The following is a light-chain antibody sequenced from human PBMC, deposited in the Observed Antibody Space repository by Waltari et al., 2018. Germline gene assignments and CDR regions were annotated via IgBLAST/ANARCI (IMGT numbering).Light chain of an antibody. Sequence: QSVLTQTPSTSGTPGQRVTISCSAGNYNSGSSFVCWYQQFPGTAPKLLIYRNDQRPSGVPDRFSASKSGASASLAISGLRSEDEADYYCAVCDDSPIGFAVFGGGTKLTVL. J-gene: IGLJ2*01. CDR1: NYNSGSSF. V-gene: IGLV1-47*01. CDR3: AVCDDSPIGFAV. CDR2: RND.